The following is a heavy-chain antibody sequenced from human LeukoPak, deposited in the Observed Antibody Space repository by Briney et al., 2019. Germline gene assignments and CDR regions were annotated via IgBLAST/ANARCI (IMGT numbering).Heavy chain of an antibody. CDR3: ATGPYYMDV. J-gene: IGHJ6*03. Sequence: KASETLSLTCTVSGGSISSSSYYWGWIRQPPGKGLEWIGEINHSGSTNYNPSLKSRVTISVDTSKNQFSLKLSSVTAADTAVYYCATGPYYMDVWGKGTTVTVSS. V-gene: IGHV4-39*07. CDR2: INHSGST. CDR1: GGSISSSSYY.